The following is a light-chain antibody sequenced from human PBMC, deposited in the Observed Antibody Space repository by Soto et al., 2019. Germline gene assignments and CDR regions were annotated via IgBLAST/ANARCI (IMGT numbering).Light chain of an antibody. J-gene: IGKJ4*01. V-gene: IGKV3-11*01. CDR3: QQHSNLPLT. CDR1: QSVSSY. CDR2: DAS. Sequence: EIVLTQSPATLSLSPGERATLSCRASQSVSSYLAWYQQKPGQAPRLLIYDASNRATGIPARFSGSGSGTDFTLTIASLEPDDFAVFYCQQHSNLPLTFGGGTKVDIK.